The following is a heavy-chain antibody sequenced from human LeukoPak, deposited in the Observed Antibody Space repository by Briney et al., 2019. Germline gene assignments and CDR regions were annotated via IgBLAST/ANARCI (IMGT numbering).Heavy chain of an antibody. Sequence: PSQTLSLTCSVSGGSISSGGYHWTWVRQHPGKGLEWIGYIYDSIRAYYAPSLKGRVTISADTSKNQFSLKLTSVTAADTAVYYCARESSGSRSTVDYWGQGTLVTVSS. CDR3: ARESSGSRSTVDY. D-gene: IGHD3-22*01. V-gene: IGHV4-31*03. J-gene: IGHJ4*02. CDR2: IYDSIRA. CDR1: GGSISSGGYH.